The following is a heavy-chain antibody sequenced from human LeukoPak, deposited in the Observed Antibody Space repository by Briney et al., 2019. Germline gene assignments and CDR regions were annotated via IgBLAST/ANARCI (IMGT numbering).Heavy chain of an antibody. Sequence: PSETLSLTCTVSGGSICSSSYYWGWIRQPPGKGLEWIGSIYYSGSTYYNPSLKSRVTISVDTSKNQFSLKLSSVTAADTAVYYCARGWSYSGYDFDYWGQGTLVTVSS. CDR2: IYYSGST. D-gene: IGHD5-12*01. J-gene: IGHJ4*02. CDR1: GGSICSSSYY. CDR3: ARGWSYSGYDFDY. V-gene: IGHV4-39*01.